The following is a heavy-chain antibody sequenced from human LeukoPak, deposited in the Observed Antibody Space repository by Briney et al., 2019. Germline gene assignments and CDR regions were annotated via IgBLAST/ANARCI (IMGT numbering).Heavy chain of an antibody. D-gene: IGHD6-6*01. V-gene: IGHV3-7*01. CDR3: ARRSTSWDYFDY. CDR2: IKQHGSEE. CDR1: GFTFSNAW. J-gene: IGHJ4*02. Sequence: GGSLRLSCAASGFTFSNAWMSWVRQAPGEGLEWVANIKQHGSEEYYVDSVKGRFTISRDNAKNSVYLQMNSLRAEDTAVYYCARRSTSWDYFDYWGQGILVTVSS.